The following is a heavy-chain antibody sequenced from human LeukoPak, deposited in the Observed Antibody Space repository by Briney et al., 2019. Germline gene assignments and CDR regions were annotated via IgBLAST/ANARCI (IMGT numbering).Heavy chain of an antibody. J-gene: IGHJ4*02. CDR1: GFTFSDYY. D-gene: IGHD3-3*01. Sequence: PGGSLRLSCAASGFTFSDYYMSWIRQAPGKGLEWVSYISSSGSTIYYADSVKGRFTISRDNAKNSLYLQMNSLRAEDTAVYYCARERYDFWSGYYAYYYLDYWGQGTLVTVSS. V-gene: IGHV3-11*04. CDR3: ARERYDFWSGYYAYYYLDY. CDR2: ISSSGSTI.